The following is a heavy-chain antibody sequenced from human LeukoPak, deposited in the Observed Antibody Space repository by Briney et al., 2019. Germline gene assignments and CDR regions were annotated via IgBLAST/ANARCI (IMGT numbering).Heavy chain of an antibody. CDR2: IYYSGST. D-gene: IGHD3-10*01. CDR3: AREIYWEFYDY. CDR1: GASISSSTYY. Sequence: NPSETLSLSCTVSGASISSSTYYWGYFRQPPGKGLEWIGYIYYSGSTYYNPSLKSRVTISVDTSKNQFSLKLSSVTAADTAVYYCAREIYWEFYDYWGQGTLVTVSS. V-gene: IGHV4-30-4*08. J-gene: IGHJ4*02.